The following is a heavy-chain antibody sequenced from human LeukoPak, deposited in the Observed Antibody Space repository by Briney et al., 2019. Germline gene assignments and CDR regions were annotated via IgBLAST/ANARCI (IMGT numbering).Heavy chain of an antibody. CDR1: GGSFSGYY. Sequence: SETLSLTCAVYGGSFSGYYWSWIRQHPGKGLEWIGYIYYSGSTYYNPSLKSRVTISVDTSKNQFSLKLSSVTAADTAVYYCARAEVTAILGYYYGMDVWGQGTTVTVSS. D-gene: IGHD2-21*02. V-gene: IGHV4-31*11. J-gene: IGHJ6*02. CDR2: IYYSGST. CDR3: ARAEVTAILGYYYGMDV.